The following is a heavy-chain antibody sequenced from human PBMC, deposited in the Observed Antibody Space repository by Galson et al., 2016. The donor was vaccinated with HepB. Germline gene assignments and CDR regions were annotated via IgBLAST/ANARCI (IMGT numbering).Heavy chain of an antibody. J-gene: IGHJ5*02. V-gene: IGHV1-69*06. Sequence: SVKVSCKASGGTFNSYVINWVRQAPGHGLEWMGGITPIFGSATYAQKFQGRVTITAVKSAHTVDMELRSLRSEDTAVYYCARGATVGARVWFDPWGQGTLVTVSS. CDR3: ARGATVGARVWFDP. CDR1: GGTFNSYV. D-gene: IGHD1-26*01. CDR2: ITPIFGSA.